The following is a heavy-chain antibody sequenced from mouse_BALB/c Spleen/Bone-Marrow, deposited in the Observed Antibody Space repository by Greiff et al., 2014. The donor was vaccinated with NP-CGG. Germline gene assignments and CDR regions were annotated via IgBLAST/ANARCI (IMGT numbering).Heavy chain of an antibody. V-gene: IGHV4-1*02. Sequence: EVMLVESGGGLVQPGGSLKLSCAASGFDFSRYWMSWVRQAPGKGLEWIGEINPDSNTINYTPSLKDKFIISRDNAKNTLYLQMSKVRSEDTVLYYCARPGYYGSFVYWGQGTLVTVSA. D-gene: IGHD1-2*01. CDR1: GFDFSRYW. J-gene: IGHJ3*01. CDR2: INPDSNTI. CDR3: ARPGYYGSFVY.